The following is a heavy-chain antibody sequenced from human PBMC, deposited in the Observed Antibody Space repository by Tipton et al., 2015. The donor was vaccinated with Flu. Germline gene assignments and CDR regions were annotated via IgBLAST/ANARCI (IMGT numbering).Heavy chain of an antibody. J-gene: IGHJ4*02. CDR3: ARLGRELDFDY. CDR1: GGSISSSSYY. CDR2: IYYSGST. D-gene: IGHD1-26*01. V-gene: IGHV4-39*01. Sequence: LRLSCTVSGGSISSSSYYWGWIRQPPGKGLEWIGSIYYSGSTYYNPSLKSRVTISVDTSKNQFSLKLSSVTAADTAVYYCARLGRELDFDYWGQGTLVTASS.